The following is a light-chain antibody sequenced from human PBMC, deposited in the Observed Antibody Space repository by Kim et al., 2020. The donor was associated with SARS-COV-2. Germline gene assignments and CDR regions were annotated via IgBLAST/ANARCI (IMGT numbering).Light chain of an antibody. CDR1: QSISRI. CDR3: QQRKSWPLT. V-gene: IGKV3-11*01. CDR2: DAI. Sequence: LYPGERVTLYCRASQSISRILAWYQQRPGQDPRLLIYDAINRAAGIPARFSGSGSGTDFTLTISRLEPEDFALYYCQQRKSWPLTFGGGTKVDIK. J-gene: IGKJ4*01.